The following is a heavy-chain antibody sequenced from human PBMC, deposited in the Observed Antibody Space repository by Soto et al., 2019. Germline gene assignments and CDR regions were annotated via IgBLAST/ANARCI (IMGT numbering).Heavy chain of an antibody. Sequence: VQLVESGGGVVKPGGSLRLSCAASGFAFSDYYMSWVRQIPGKGLEWIAYISGSDGITSYADSVKGRFTISRDNAKNSLFLEMHSLRAEDSAVYYCATENWGCFDYWGQGTMVTVSS. CDR2: ISGSDGIT. J-gene: IGHJ4*02. V-gene: IGHV3-11*01. CDR3: ATENWGCFDY. D-gene: IGHD7-27*01. CDR1: GFAFSDYY.